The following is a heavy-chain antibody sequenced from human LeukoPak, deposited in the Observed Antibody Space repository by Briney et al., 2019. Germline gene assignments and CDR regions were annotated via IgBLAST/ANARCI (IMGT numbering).Heavy chain of an antibody. D-gene: IGHD3-10*01. V-gene: IGHV3-66*01. Sequence: PSETLSLTCTVSGLTVSSNYMNWVRQAPGKGLEWVAVIYGGGSTYYADSVKGRFTISRDNSKNTVSLQMNSLRAEDTAVYYCAVIWFGELGGYFDYWGQGTLVTVSS. CDR2: IYGGGST. J-gene: IGHJ4*02. CDR1: GLTVSSNY. CDR3: AVIWFGELGGYFDY.